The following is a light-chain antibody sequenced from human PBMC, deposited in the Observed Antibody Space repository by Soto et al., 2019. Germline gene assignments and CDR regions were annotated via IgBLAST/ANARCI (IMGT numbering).Light chain of an antibody. CDR3: QQRSDWRIT. CDR1: QSVSSSY. J-gene: IGKJ5*01. CDR2: GAS. Sequence: ELVLTQSPGTLSLSPVERAPLSCRASQSVSSSYLAWYQQKPGQAPRLLIYGASSRATGIPARFSGSGSGTDFTLTISSLEPEDFAVYYCQQRSDWRITFGQGTQLEIK. V-gene: IGKV3D-20*02.